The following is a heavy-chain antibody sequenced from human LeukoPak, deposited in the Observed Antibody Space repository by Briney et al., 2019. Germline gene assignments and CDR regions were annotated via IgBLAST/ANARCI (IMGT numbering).Heavy chain of an antibody. CDR3: ARANFLYCSSSTCLFDY. Sequence: ASVKVSCKTSGYTFTDYYMHWVRQAPGQGFEWMGWINPNDGDTNYAQKFQGRVTMTRDTSISTAHMEVSRLRSDDTAVYYCARANFLYCSSSTCLFDYWGQGTLVTVSS. CDR2: INPNDGDT. V-gene: IGHV1-2*02. CDR1: GYTFTDYY. J-gene: IGHJ4*02. D-gene: IGHD2-2*01.